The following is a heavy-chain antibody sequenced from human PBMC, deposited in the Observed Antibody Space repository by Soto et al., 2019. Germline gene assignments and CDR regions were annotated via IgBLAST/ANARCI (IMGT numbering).Heavy chain of an antibody. V-gene: IGHV3-30-3*01. CDR1: GFTFSSYA. D-gene: IGHD2-21*02. J-gene: IGHJ4*02. Sequence: QVQLGESGGGVVQPGRSLRLSCAASGFTFSSYAMHWVRQAPGKGLEWVAVISYDGSNKYYADSVKGRFTISRDNSKNTLYLQMNSLRAEDTAVYYCAVNIVVVTAIKGDYWGQGTLVTVSS. CDR2: ISYDGSNK. CDR3: AVNIVVVTAIKGDY.